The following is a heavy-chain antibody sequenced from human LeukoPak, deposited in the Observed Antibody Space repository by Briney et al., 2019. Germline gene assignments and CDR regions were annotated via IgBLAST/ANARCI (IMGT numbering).Heavy chain of an antibody. CDR1: GGSFSGYY. CDR3: ASLRTTTVSFDY. CDR2: INHSGST. Sequence: PSETLSLTCAVYGGSFSGYYWSWIRQPPGKGLEWIGEINHSGSTNYNPSLKSRVTISVDTSKNQFSLKLSSVTAADTAVYYCASLRTTTVSFDYWGQGTLVTVSS. J-gene: IGHJ4*02. D-gene: IGHD4-17*01. V-gene: IGHV4-34*01.